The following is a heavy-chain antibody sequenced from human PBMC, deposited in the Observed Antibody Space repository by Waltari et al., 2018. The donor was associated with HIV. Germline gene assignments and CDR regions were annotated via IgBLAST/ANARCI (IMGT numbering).Heavy chain of an antibody. D-gene: IGHD6-13*01. CDR1: GGSFSGYY. CDR2: INHGGTA. CDR3: ARQYSSSWSSGYYFDY. J-gene: IGHJ4*02. V-gene: IGHV4-34*01. Sequence: QVQLQQGGAGLLKPSETLSLTCAVYGGSFSGYYWSWISQPPGTGLEWIGEINHGGTATCTPSPKSELSVSVDTSKNQFPLKLSSVTAAVTAVYYCARQYSSSWSSGYYFDYWGQGTLVTVSS.